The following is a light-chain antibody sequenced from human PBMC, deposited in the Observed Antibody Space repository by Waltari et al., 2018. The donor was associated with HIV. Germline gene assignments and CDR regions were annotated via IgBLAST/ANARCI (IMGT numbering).Light chain of an antibody. CDR3: QQRYNWPSIT. CDR1: QSIGNF. Sequence: EMVLTQSPATLSLSPGERATLSCRASQSIGNFLAWYQQRPGQAPRLLIYDASDRATDIPARFSGSGSGTYFTLAISSLEPEDFAVYYCQQRYNWPSITFGQGTRLDVK. V-gene: IGKV3-11*01. CDR2: DAS. J-gene: IGKJ5*01.